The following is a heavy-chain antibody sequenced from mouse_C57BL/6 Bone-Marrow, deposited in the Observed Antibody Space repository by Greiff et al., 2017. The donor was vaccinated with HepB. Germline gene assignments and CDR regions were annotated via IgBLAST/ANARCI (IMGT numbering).Heavy chain of an antibody. CDR1: GYTFTSYW. CDR3: TRGPGVYYYGLYWYFDV. V-gene: IGHV1-5*01. CDR2: IYPGNSDT. D-gene: IGHD1-1*01. Sequence: VQLQQSGPVLARPGASVKMSCKTSGYTFTSYWMHWVKQRPGQGLEWIGAIYPGNSDTSYNQKFKGKAKLTAVTSASTAYMELSSLTNEDSAVYYCTRGPGVYYYGLYWYFDVWGTGTTVTVSS. J-gene: IGHJ1*03.